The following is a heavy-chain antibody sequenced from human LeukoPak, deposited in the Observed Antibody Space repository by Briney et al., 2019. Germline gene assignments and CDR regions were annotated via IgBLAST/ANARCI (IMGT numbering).Heavy chain of an antibody. Sequence: SETLSLTCTVSGGSVSNHFWTWIRQPPGKGPEWIGYVSYMGTTNSNPSLRSRVTISIDPSKNQFSLKLTSVTAADTAMYYCARSYCNGRGCYDYWGQGTLVTVSS. CDR3: ARSYCNGRGCYDY. D-gene: IGHD2-15*01. V-gene: IGHV4-59*02. CDR2: VSYMGTT. J-gene: IGHJ4*02. CDR1: GGSVSNHF.